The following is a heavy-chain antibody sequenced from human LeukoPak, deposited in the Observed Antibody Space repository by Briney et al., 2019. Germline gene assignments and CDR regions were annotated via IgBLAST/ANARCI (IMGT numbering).Heavy chain of an antibody. CDR3: ARGVGIAGGIIDY. Sequence: SETLSLTCTVSGGSISSSSYYWGWIRQPPGKGLEWIGSIYYSGSTYYNPSLKSRVTISVDTSKNQFSLKLSSVTAADTAVYYCARGVGIAGGIIDYWGQGTLVTVSS. D-gene: IGHD6-13*01. CDR2: IYYSGST. CDR1: GGSISSSSYY. J-gene: IGHJ4*02. V-gene: IGHV4-39*07.